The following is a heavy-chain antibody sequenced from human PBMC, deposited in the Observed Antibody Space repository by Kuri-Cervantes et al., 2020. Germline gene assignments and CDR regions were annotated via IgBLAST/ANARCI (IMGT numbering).Heavy chain of an antibody. Sequence: GESLKISCAASGFTFSSYWMSWVRQAPGKGLEWVANIKQDGSEKYYVDSVKGRFTISRDNAKNSLYLQMNSLRAEDTAVYYCAKRRDGAIDYWGQGTLVTVSS. CDR3: AKRRDGAIDY. D-gene: IGHD3-10*01. CDR2: IKQDGSEK. J-gene: IGHJ4*02. CDR1: GFTFSSYW. V-gene: IGHV3-7*03.